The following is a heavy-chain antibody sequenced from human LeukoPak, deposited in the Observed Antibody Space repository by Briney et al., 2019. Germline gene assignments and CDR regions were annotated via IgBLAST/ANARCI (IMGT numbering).Heavy chain of an antibody. CDR3: AKLGSSSSDFDY. CDR1: GFTFSSYS. CDR2: IRYDGSNK. Sequence: GGSLRLSCAASGFTFSSYSMNWVRQAPGKGLEWVAFIRYDGSNKYYADSVKGRFTISRDNSENTLYLQMNSLRAEDTAVYYCAKLGSSSSDFDYWGQGTLVTVSS. D-gene: IGHD6-6*01. J-gene: IGHJ4*02. V-gene: IGHV3-30*02.